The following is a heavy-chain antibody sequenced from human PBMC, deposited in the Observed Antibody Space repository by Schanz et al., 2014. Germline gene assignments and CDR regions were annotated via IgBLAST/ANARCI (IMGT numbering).Heavy chain of an antibody. D-gene: IGHD3-16*01. J-gene: IGHJ2*01. CDR3: VRVPSRDVSFDL. V-gene: IGHV1-69*08. Sequence: QVQLVQSEAEVKKPGSSVKVSCKASGGTFSTYTISWVRQAPGQGLEWMGWISAYNGNTNYAQKLQGRVTITADKSTFTAYMDVSSLRSEDTAHYYCVRVPSRDVSFDLWGRGTLVTVSS. CDR1: GGTFSTYT. CDR2: ISAYNGNT.